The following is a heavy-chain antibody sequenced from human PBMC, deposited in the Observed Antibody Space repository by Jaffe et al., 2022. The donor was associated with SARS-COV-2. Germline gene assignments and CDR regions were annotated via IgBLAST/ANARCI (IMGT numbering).Heavy chain of an antibody. CDR2: ISFDGTRK. Sequence: QVQLVESGGGVVQPGRSLRLSCVASGFTFSSYAMHWVRQAPGKGLEWVAYISFDGTRKYYADSVRGRLTISRDDSKNTVHLQVTTLKHEDTAVYYCARDLGWEPPDYWGQGTLVTVSS. D-gene: IGHD1-26*01. CDR1: GFTFSSYA. CDR3: ARDLGWEPPDY. V-gene: IGHV3-30-3*01. J-gene: IGHJ4*02.